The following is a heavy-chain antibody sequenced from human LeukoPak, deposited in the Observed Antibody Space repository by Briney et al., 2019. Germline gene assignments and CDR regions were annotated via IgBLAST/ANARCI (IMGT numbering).Heavy chain of an antibody. CDR2: IYYSGST. CDR3: AREVGGNFLPDAFDI. J-gene: IGHJ3*02. CDR1: GGSISSYY. D-gene: IGHD4-23*01. V-gene: IGHV4-59*01. Sequence: SETLSLTCTVSGGSISSYYWSWIRQPPGRGLEWIGYIYYSGSTNYNPSLKSRVTISVDTSKNQFSLKLSSVTAADTAVYYCAREVGGNFLPDAFDIWGQGTMVTVSS.